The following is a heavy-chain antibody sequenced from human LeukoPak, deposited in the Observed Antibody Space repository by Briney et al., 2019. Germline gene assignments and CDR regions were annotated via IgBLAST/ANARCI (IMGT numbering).Heavy chain of an antibody. Sequence: GRSLRLSCAASGFTFSSYGMHWVRQAPGKGLEWVAVIWYDGSNKYYADSVKGRFTISRDNSKNTLYLQMNSLRAEDTAVYYCARDLGSCSSSWYGAYYYGMDVWGKGTTVTVSS. CDR1: GFTFSSYG. CDR3: ARDLGSCSSSWYGAYYYGMDV. CDR2: IWYDGSNK. J-gene: IGHJ6*04. D-gene: IGHD6-13*01. V-gene: IGHV3-33*01.